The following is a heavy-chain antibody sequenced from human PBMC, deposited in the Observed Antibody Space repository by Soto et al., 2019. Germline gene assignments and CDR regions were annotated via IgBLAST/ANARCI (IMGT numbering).Heavy chain of an antibody. CDR3: ARGSREYRYYFDY. J-gene: IGHJ4*02. Sequence: SLRLSCAASGFTFSSYAMHWVRQAPGKGLEWVAVISYDGSNKYYADSVKGRFTISRDNSKNTLYLQMNSLRAEDTAVYYCARGSREYRYYFDYWGQGTLVTVSS. V-gene: IGHV3-30-3*01. D-gene: IGHD3-16*02. CDR2: ISYDGSNK. CDR1: GFTFSSYA.